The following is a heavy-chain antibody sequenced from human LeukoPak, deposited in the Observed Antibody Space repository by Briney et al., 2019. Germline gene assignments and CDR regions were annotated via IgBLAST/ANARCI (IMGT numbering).Heavy chain of an antibody. V-gene: IGHV1-2*02. J-gene: IGHJ6*02. CDR2: INPNSGGT. CDR3: ARVRQSRSGWRNYYYYYGMDV. D-gene: IGHD6-19*01. Sequence: GASVKVSCKASGYTFTGYYMHWVRQAPGQGLEWMGWINPNSGGTNYAQKFQGRVTMTRDTSKNQFSLKLSSVTAADTAVYYCARVRQSRSGWRNYYYYYGMDVWGQGTTVTVSS. CDR1: GYTFTGYY.